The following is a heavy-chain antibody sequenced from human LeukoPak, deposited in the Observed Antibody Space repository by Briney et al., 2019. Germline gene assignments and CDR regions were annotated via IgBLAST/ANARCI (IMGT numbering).Heavy chain of an antibody. D-gene: IGHD2-2*01. CDR2: ISGSVGST. CDR3: AKVPEGCCSRTRCDAYFDS. V-gene: IGHV3-23*01. Sequence: GGSLRLSCAASGFSFSSYAMSWVRQTPGKGLEWVSTISGSVGSTFYADSVRGRFTVSRDNSKDTLFLQMDSLRAEDTAVYYCAKVPEGCCSRTRCDAYFDSWGQGTLVTVSS. CDR1: GFSFSSYA. J-gene: IGHJ4*02.